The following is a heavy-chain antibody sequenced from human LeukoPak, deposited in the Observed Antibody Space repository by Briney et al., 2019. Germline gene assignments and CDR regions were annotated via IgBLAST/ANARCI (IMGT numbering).Heavy chain of an antibody. V-gene: IGHV1-18*01. CDR3: ARAGYCGDGGCRGGSAFDV. D-gene: IGHD2-15*01. J-gene: IGHJ3*01. CDR2: ISGYTGDT. CDR1: GYTFTNFD. Sequence: ASVKVSCKTSGYTFTNFDIYWVRQAPGQGLKCMGWISGYTGDTKYAQIFQGRFTVTTDTSTSTAYMELRSLTDDDTAVYYCARAGYCGDGGCRGGSAFDVWGQGTMVTVSS.